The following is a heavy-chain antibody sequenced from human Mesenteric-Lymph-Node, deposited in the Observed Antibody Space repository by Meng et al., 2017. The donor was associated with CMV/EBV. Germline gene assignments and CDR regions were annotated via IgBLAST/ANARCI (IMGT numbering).Heavy chain of an antibody. CDR2: ILPMFDIT. CDR3: ARDPTTEASFVDY. J-gene: IGHJ4*02. V-gene: IGHV1-69*01. D-gene: IGHD4-17*01. Sequence: KASGGTFSSYSISWVRQAPGQGLEWMGGILPMFDITNYEHKLQDRVTIIADESTTTAYMELSRLRSEDTAVYYCARDPTTEASFVDYWGQGTLVTVSS. CDR1: GGTFSSYS.